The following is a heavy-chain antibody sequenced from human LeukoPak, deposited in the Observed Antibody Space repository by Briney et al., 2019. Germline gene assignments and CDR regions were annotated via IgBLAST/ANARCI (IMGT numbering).Heavy chain of an antibody. D-gene: IGHD1-14*01. J-gene: IGHJ4*02. CDR2: VKSDGTAT. Sequence: GGSLRLSCAASGFTFSSHLMHWLRQAQGTGLVWVSSVKSDGTATNYADSVKGRFTISRDNAKNTLYLQMNSLRVEDTAVYYCVRKFATGDWGQGTLVTVSS. V-gene: IGHV3-74*01. CDR1: GFTFSSHL. CDR3: VRKFATGD.